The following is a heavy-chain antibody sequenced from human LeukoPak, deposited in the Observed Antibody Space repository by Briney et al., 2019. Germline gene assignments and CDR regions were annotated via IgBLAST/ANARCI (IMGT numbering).Heavy chain of an antibody. CDR1: GFTFSNYS. D-gene: IGHD4-17*01. CDR3: ARDGTPVLTYGFFDY. Sequence: PGGSLRLSCAASGFTFSNYSMNWVRQAPGKGLEWVSSIGTTGSYIFYADSVKGRFTISRDNAKNTLYLQMNSLRAEDTAIYYFARDGTPVLTYGFFDYRGPGILVTVSS. V-gene: IGHV3-21*01. J-gene: IGHJ4*02. CDR2: IGTTGSYI.